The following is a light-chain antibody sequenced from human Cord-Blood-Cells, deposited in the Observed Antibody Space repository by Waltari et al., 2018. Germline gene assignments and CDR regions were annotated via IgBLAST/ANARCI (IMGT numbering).Light chain of an antibody. V-gene: IGLV3-21*04. CDR3: QVWDSSSDHWV. CDR2: YDS. Sequence: SYVLTQPPSVSVAPGKTARITCGGNKIGSKSVHWYQKKPGQAPVLVIYYDSDRPSGIPERFSGSNAGNTATLTISRVDAGDEADYYCQVWDSSSDHWVFGGGTKLTVL. J-gene: IGLJ3*02. CDR1: KIGSKS.